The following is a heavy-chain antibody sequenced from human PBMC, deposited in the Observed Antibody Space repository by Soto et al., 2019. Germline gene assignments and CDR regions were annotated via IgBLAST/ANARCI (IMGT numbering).Heavy chain of an antibody. CDR1: GGSFSGYY. Sequence: SETLSLTCAVYGGSFSGYYWSWILQSPGKGLEWIGEINHSGNTNYSPSLKSRVTISVDTSKNQFSLNLSSVTAADTAVYYCARGGEYSTSFGYWGQGTLVTVSS. J-gene: IGHJ4*02. D-gene: IGHD6-6*01. CDR2: INHSGNT. V-gene: IGHV4-34*01. CDR3: ARGGEYSTSFGY.